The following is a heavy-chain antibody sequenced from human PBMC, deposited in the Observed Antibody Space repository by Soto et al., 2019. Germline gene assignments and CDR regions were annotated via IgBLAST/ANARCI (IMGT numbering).Heavy chain of an antibody. CDR2: DNRSGGHT. D-gene: IGHD2-21*02. V-gene: IGHV1-46*01. CDR1: GDTFTDYY. CDR3: ARGGHVVVVTAALDY. J-gene: IGHJ4*02. Sequence: QVQLMQSGAEVKKPGASVKVSCKASGDTFTDYYIHWVRQAPGQGLEWMGTDNRSGGHTTYAQHFLGRVTMTRDTSTSTLYMELTSLTSDDTAIYYCARGGHVVVVTAALDYWGQGTLVTVSS.